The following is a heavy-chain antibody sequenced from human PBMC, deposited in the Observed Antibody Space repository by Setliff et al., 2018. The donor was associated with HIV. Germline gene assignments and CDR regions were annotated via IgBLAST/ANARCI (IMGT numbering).Heavy chain of an antibody. J-gene: IGHJ6*03. D-gene: IGHD3-16*02. CDR2: INSDGSST. CDR1: GFTFSSYW. V-gene: IGHV3-74*01. CDR3: ARDTYYDYVWGSYHYYIDV. Sequence: GGSLRLSCAASGFTFSSYWMHWVRQAPGKGLVWVSRINSDGSSTSYGDSVKGRFAISRDNAKNTLYLQMNSLRPEDTAVYYCARDTYYDYVWGSYHYYIDVWGRGTTVTVSS.